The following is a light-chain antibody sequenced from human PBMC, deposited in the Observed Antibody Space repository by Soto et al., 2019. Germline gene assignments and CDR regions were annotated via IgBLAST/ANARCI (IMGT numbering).Light chain of an antibody. J-gene: IGKJ5*01. CDR2: DTS. CDR3: QQYNAWFYIT. V-gene: IGKV3-15*01. Sequence: EIVMTQSPATLSVSPGERAALSCRASQSVSSKLAWYRQRPGQAPRLVIYDTSTRATGVPARFSGSGSGTEFTLTISSLQSEDFGVYYCQQYNAWFYITLGQGTRLEIK. CDR1: QSVSSK.